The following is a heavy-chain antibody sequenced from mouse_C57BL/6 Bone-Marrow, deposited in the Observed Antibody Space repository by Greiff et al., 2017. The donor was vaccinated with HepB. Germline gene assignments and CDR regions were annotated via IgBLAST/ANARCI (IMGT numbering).Heavy chain of an antibody. CDR3: ARRLRRPHYYAMDY. V-gene: IGHV5-17*01. Sequence: DVKLVESGGGLVKPGGSLKLSCAASGFTFSDYGMHWVRQAPEKGLEWVAYISSGSSTIYYADTVKGRFTISRDNAKNTLFLQMTSLSSEDTAMYYCARRLRRPHYYAMDYWGQGTSVTVSS. D-gene: IGHD2-2*01. CDR1: GFTFSDYG. J-gene: IGHJ4*01. CDR2: ISSGSSTI.